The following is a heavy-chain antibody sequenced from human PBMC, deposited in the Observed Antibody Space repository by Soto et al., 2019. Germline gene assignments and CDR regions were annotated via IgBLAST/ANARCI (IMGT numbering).Heavy chain of an antibody. V-gene: IGHV4-4*07. CDR1: GGSISSYY. J-gene: IGHJ1*01. Sequence: ETLSLTCTVSGGSISSYYWSWIRQPAGKGLEWIGRIYTSGSTNYNPSLKSRVTMSVDTSKNQFSLKLSSVTAADTAVYYCAQGITMVRGVITNPEYFQHWGQGTLVTVSS. CDR2: IYTSGST. D-gene: IGHD3-10*01. CDR3: AQGITMVRGVITNPEYFQH.